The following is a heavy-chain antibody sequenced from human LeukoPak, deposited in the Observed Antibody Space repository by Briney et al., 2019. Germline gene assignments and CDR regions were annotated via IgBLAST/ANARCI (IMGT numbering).Heavy chain of an antibody. CDR2: INAGNGNT. J-gene: IGHJ4*02. CDR3: ATSRGGDSSSSGAIDY. V-gene: IGHV1-3*01. CDR1: GYTFTSYA. Sequence: ASVKVSCKASGYTFTSYAMHWVRQTPGQRLEWMGWINAGNGNTKYSQKFQGRVTMTEDTSTDTAYMELSSLRSEDTAVYYCATSRGGDSSSSGAIDYWGQGTLVTVSS. D-gene: IGHD6-6*01.